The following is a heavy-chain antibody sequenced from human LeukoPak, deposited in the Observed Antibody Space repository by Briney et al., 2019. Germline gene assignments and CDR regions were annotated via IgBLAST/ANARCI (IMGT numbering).Heavy chain of an antibody. D-gene: IGHD3-10*01. J-gene: IGHJ4*02. V-gene: IGHV1-46*01. Sequence: GASVKVSCKASGYPFTGYFMHWVRQAPGQGLEWMGIINPSDRSTSYAQRFQGRVTMTRDTSTSTVYMELSSLRSEDTAVYYCARGYASGSYYEYWGQGTLVTVST. CDR2: INPSDRST. CDR1: GYPFTGYF. CDR3: ARGYASGSYYEY.